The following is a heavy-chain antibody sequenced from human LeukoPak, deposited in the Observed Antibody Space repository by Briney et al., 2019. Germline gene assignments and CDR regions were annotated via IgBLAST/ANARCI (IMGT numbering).Heavy chain of an antibody. Sequence: PSETLSLTCTVSGGSISSSSSYWGWIPQPPGKGLEWIGSIYYSASTYYNPSLKIRVTISADTYKNQFSLKLNSVTLADTAVYYCARLSAMAQDAFDIWGQGTMVTVSS. CDR2: IYYSAST. J-gene: IGHJ3*02. V-gene: IGHV4-39*01. CDR1: GGSISSSSSY. D-gene: IGHD2-2*01. CDR3: ARLSAMAQDAFDI.